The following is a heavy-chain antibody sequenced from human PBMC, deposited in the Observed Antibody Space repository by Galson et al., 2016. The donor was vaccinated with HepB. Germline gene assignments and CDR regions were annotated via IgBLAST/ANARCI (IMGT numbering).Heavy chain of an antibody. V-gene: IGHV3-74*01. CDR2: INNGGTYI. CDR1: GFTFSLYW. D-gene: IGHD6-19*01. J-gene: IGHJ4*02. CDR3: ARGSNDWYGIDY. Sequence: SLRLSCAASGFTFSLYWMHWVRQVPGKGLMWVSRINNGGTYINYADSVRGRFSIFRDDATNTMYLQMTSLRAEDTAIYYCARGSNDWYGIDYWGQGTLATVSS.